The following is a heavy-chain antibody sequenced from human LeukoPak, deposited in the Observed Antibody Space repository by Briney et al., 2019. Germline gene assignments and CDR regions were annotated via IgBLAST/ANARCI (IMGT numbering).Heavy chain of an antibody. J-gene: IGHJ6*02. Sequence: SVKVSCKASGGTFSSYATSWVRQAPGQGLEWMGGIIPIFGTANYAQKFQGRVTITADESTSTAYMELSSLRSEDTAVYYCARSPHYYDSSGYYYYGMDVWGQGTTVTVSS. CDR3: ARSPHYYDSSGYYYYGMDV. V-gene: IGHV1-69*13. CDR2: IIPIFGTA. CDR1: GGTFSSYA. D-gene: IGHD3-22*01.